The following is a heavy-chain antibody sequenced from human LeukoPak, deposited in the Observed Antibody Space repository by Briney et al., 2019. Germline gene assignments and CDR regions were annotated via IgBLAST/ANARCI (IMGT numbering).Heavy chain of an antibody. CDR3: ARVPTVTTDYYYYMDV. J-gene: IGHJ6*03. CDR1: GCSFNSYA. D-gene: IGHD4-11*01. CDR2: MIPIFGTA. Sequence: SVNFSCKASGCSFNSYAIIWVRQAPGPGLEWMGGMIPIFGTANYAQKFHGRVTITAEESPRTAYMELSSLRSEDTAVYYCARVPTVTTDYYYYMDVWGKGTTVTVSS. V-gene: IGHV1-69*01.